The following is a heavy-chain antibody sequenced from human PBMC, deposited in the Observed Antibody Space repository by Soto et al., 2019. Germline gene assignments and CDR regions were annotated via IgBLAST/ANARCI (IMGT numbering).Heavy chain of an antibody. CDR2: FDPEDGET. CDR1: GYTLTELS. CDR3: ATGRPYYDSSGRLFDY. D-gene: IGHD3-22*01. J-gene: IGHJ4*02. V-gene: IGHV1-24*01. Sequence: GASVKVCCKVSGYTLTELSMHWVRQAPGKGLEWMGGFDPEDGETIYAQKFQGRVTMTEDTSTDTAYMELSSLRSEDTAVYYCATGRPYYDSSGRLFDYWGQGTLVTVSP.